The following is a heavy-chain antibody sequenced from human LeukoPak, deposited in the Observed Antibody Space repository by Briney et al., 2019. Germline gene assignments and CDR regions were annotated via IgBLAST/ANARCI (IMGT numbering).Heavy chain of an antibody. CDR1: GFTFSSYA. J-gene: IGHJ6*02. D-gene: IGHD1-26*01. CDR2: ISGSGGAGT. V-gene: IGHV3-23*01. CDR3: VKDRGGSPFYGMDV. Sequence: PGGSLSLSCAGSGFTFSSYAMSWVRQAPGKGLEWVSTISGSGGAGTYYADSVKGRFTVSRDNSRNTLYLPMNSLRAEDTAVYYCVKDRGGSPFYGMDVWGQGTTVTVSS.